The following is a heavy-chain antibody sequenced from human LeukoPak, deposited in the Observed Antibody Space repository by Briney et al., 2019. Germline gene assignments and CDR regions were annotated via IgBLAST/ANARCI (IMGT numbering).Heavy chain of an antibody. V-gene: IGHV1-2*02. CDR2: INPNSGGT. J-gene: IGHJ3*01. CDR1: GYSFSDYY. D-gene: IGHD3-3*01. CDR3: ARGPTTISVLPSHALDV. Sequence: ASVKVSCKASGYSFSDYYMHWVRQAPGQGLEWMGWINPNSGGTNYAQKFQGRVTMTRDTSISTAYMGLSRLRSDDTAMYYCARGPTTISVLPSHALDVWGQGTMVTVSS.